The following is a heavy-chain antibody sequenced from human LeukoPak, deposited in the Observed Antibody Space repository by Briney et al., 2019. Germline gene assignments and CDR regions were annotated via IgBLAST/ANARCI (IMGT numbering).Heavy chain of an antibody. CDR1: GFTLPSHG. V-gene: IGHV1-18*01. Sequence: ASVQVSCKASGFTLPSHGYSWVRQAPGPRLEGMGWISANSGNTKQPQKLQGRVTMTTDRSADTVYLELRSLRYDDTAVYYCATATITMIRGDVRFYYGMDVWGQGTTVTVSS. CDR2: ISANSGNT. CDR3: ATATITMIRGDVRFYYGMDV. D-gene: IGHD3-10*01. J-gene: IGHJ6*02.